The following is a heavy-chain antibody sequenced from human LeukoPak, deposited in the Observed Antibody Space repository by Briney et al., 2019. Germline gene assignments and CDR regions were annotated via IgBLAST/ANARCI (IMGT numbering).Heavy chain of an antibody. D-gene: IGHD5-24*01. CDR3: ARDGRDGYNYNYYYGMDV. V-gene: IGHV1-69*13. CDR2: IIPIFGTA. J-gene: IGHJ6*02. Sequence: SVKVSFKASGGTFSSYAISWVRQAPGQGLEWMGGIIPIFGTANYAQKFQGRVTITADEPTSTAYMELSSLRSEDTAVYYCARDGRDGYNYNYYYGMDVWGQGTTVTVSS. CDR1: GGTFSSYA.